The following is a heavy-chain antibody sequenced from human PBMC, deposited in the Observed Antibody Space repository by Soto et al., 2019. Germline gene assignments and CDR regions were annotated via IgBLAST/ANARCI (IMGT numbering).Heavy chain of an antibody. J-gene: IGHJ5*02. CDR2: ISYDGSNK. D-gene: IGHD3-10*01. CDR3: AKGGVLRWFGELRPDP. V-gene: IGHV3-30*18. Sequence: QVQLVESGGGVVQPGRSLRLSCAASGFTFSSYGMHWVRQAPGKGLEWVAVISYDGSNKYYADSVKGRFTISRDNSKNTLYMQMNSLRAEDTAVYYCAKGGVLRWFGELRPDPWGQGTLVTVSS. CDR1: GFTFSSYG.